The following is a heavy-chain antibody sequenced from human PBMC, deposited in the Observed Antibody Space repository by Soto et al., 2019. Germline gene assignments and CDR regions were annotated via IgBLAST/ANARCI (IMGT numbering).Heavy chain of an antibody. Sequence: GESLKISCKGSGYSFTSYWIGWVRQMPGKGLEWMGIIYPGDSDTRYSPSFQGQVTISADKSISTAYLQWSSLKASDTAMYYCARTYSGYDFGYYYYYYMDVWGKGTTVTVSS. CDR1: GYSFTSYW. V-gene: IGHV5-51*01. D-gene: IGHD5-12*01. CDR3: ARTYSGYDFGYYYYYYMDV. CDR2: IYPGDSDT. J-gene: IGHJ6*03.